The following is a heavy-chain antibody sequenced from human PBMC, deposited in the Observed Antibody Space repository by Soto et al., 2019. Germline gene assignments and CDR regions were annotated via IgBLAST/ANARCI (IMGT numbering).Heavy chain of an antibody. D-gene: IGHD6-19*01. Sequence: QVQLVQSGAEEKKPGASVKVSCKASGYTFTSYAMHWVRQAPGQRLEWMGWINVGNGNTKYSQKFQGRVTITRDTSASTAYMELSSLRSEDTAVYYCARGGGWYVWFDPWGQGTLVTVSS. V-gene: IGHV1-3*05. CDR3: ARGGGWYVWFDP. CDR1: GYTFTSYA. CDR2: INVGNGNT. J-gene: IGHJ5*02.